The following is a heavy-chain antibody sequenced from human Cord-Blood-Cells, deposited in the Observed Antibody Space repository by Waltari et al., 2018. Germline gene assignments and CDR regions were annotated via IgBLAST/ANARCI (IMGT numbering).Heavy chain of an antibody. V-gene: IGHV4-39*01. D-gene: IGHD6-13*01. CDR3: ARASPGYSSSWYVDY. CDR2: IYYSGRT. J-gene: IGHJ4*02. CDR1: GGSISSSSYY. Sequence: QLQLQESGPGLVKPSETLSLTCTVSGGSISSSSYYWGWIRQPPGKGLEWIGSIYYSGRTYYNPSLKSRGTISVDTSKNQFSLKLSSVTAADTAVYYCARASPGYSSSWYVDYWGQGTLVTVSS.